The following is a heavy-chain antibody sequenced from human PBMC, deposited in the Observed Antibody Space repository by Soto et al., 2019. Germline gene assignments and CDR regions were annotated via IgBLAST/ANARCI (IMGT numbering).Heavy chain of an antibody. CDR3: APRRYGIVVVPAATSSFDY. D-gene: IGHD2-2*01. CDR1: GFSLSTSGVG. V-gene: IGHV2-5*02. Sequence: SGPTLVNPTHTLTLTCTFSGFSLSTSGVGVGWIRQPPGKALEWLALIYWDDDKRYSPSLKSRLTITKDTSKNQVVLTMTNMDPVDTATYYCAPRRYGIVVVPAATSSFDYWGQGTLVTVSS. CDR2: IYWDDDK. J-gene: IGHJ4*02.